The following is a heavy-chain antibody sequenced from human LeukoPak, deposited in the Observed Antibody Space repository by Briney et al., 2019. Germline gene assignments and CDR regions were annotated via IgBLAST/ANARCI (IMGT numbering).Heavy chain of an antibody. V-gene: IGHV3-23*01. CDR1: GFTFSSYA. D-gene: IGHD3-10*01. J-gene: IGHJ4*02. CDR2: ISGGGAGT. CDR3: AKVASFTMVQGVDRYFDS. Sequence: GGSLRLSCAASGFTFSSYAMSWVRQAPGKGLDWVSSISGGGAGTYNANSVKGRFTISRDNSNNTLYLQMSSLRAEDTALYYCAKVASFTMVQGVDRYFDSWGQGTLVTVSS.